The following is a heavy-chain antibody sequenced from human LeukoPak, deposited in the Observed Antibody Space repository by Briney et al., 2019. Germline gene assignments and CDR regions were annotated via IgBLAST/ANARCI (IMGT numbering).Heavy chain of an antibody. J-gene: IGHJ4*02. V-gene: IGHV1-18*01. CDR3: ARDTPDPPHQLLSRGVVDY. Sequence: AASVKVSCKASGYTFISYGISWVRQAPGQGLEWMGWISTYNGNTNYAQKLQGRVTMTTDTSTSTAYMELRSLRSDDTAMYYCARDTPDPPHQLLSRGVVDYWGQGTLVTVSS. CDR1: GYTFISYG. D-gene: IGHD2-2*01. CDR2: ISTYNGNT.